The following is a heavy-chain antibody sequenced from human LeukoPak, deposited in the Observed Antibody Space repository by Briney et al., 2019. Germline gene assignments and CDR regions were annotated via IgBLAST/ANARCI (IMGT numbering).Heavy chain of an antibody. D-gene: IGHD6-6*01. CDR2: INPNSGGT. J-gene: IGHJ4*02. V-gene: IGHV1-2*02. CDR1: GYTSTGYY. Sequence: ASVKVSCKASGYTSTGYYVHWVRQAPGQGLEWMGWINPNSGGTNYAQRFQDRVSMTRDTYISTAYMELSRLRSDDTAVYYCARTYTVSSDFDYWGLGTLVTVSS. CDR3: ARTYTVSSDFDY.